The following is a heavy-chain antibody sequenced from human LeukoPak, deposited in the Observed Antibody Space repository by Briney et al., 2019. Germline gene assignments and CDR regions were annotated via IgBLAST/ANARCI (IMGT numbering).Heavy chain of an antibody. CDR2: ISYDGSNK. CDR1: GFTFSSYG. J-gene: IGHJ4*02. D-gene: IGHD4-17*01. Sequence: PGGSLRLSCAASGFTFSSYGMHWVRQAPGKGLEWVAVISYDGSNKYYADSVKGRFTISRDNSKNTLYLQMNSLRAEDTAVYYCAKDRGTVTPVYYFDYWGQGTLVTVSS. V-gene: IGHV3-30*18. CDR3: AKDRGTVTPVYYFDY.